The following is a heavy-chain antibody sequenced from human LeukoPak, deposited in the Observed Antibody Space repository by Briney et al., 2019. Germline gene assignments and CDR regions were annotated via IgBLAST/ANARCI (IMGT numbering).Heavy chain of an antibody. CDR1: GGSISSYY. V-gene: IGHV4-59*01. Sequence: PSETLSLTCTVSGGSISSYYWSRIRQPPGKGLEWIGYIYYSGSTNYNPSLKSRVTISVDTSKNQFSLKLSSVTAADTAVYYCAREVGYYDSSGYMFDYWGQGTLVTVSS. D-gene: IGHD3-22*01. CDR3: AREVGYYDSSGYMFDY. J-gene: IGHJ4*02. CDR2: IYYSGST.